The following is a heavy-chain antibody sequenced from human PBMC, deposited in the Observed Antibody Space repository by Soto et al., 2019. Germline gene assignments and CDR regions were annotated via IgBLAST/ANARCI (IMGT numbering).Heavy chain of an antibody. CDR1: SESLSGCY. J-gene: IGHJ4*02. V-gene: IGHV4-34*01. D-gene: IGHD6-6*01. Sequence: QVQLQPWGAGLLKPSETLSLTCAVTSESLSGCYWSWIRQSPGKGLEWIGEIDGSGNTNYRPSLRSRVAMSVDTSKNRFSLNLKSVSAADTAADYCVGARGRLVSFDYWGQGTLVTVSS. CDR2: IDGSGNT. CDR3: VGARGRLVSFDY.